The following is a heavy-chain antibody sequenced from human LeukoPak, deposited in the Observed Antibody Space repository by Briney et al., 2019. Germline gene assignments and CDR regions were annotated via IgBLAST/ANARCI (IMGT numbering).Heavy chain of an antibody. V-gene: IGHV4-59*08. Sequence: SETLSLTCTVSGGSLSNYYWSWIRQPPGKELEWIGYIYYSGSTNYNPSLPGRVTISVDTSKNQFSLNLSSVTAADTAMYYCARPSRTGSGWDAFDIWGQGTKVTVSS. D-gene: IGHD3-22*01. CDR3: ARPSRTGSGWDAFDI. CDR2: IYYSGST. J-gene: IGHJ3*02. CDR1: GGSLSNYY.